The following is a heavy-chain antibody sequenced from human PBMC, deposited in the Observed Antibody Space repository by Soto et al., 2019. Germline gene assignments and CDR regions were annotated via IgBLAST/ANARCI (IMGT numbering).Heavy chain of an antibody. CDR3: ARVPYSSSWYNWFDP. CDR1: GGSISSSSYY. J-gene: IGHJ5*02. D-gene: IGHD6-13*01. Sequence: QLQLQESGPGLVKPSETLSLTCTVSGGSISSSSYYWGWIRQPPGKGLEWIGSIYYSGSTYYNPSLKSRVTISVDTSQNQFSLKLSSVTAADTAVYYCARVPYSSSWYNWFDPWGQGTLVTVSS. CDR2: IYYSGST. V-gene: IGHV4-39*01.